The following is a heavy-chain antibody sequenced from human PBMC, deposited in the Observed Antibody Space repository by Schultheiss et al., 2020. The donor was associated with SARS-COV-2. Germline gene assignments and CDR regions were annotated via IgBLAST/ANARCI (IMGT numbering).Heavy chain of an antibody. J-gene: IGHJ4*02. CDR3: ARFSYDYGDYDGDFFDY. D-gene: IGHD4-17*01. V-gene: IGHV1-18*01. CDR2: ISAYNGNT. CDR1: GYTFTSYG. Sequence: ASVKVSCKASGYTFTSYGISWVRQAPGQGLEWMGWISAYNGNTNYAQKLQGRVTMTTDTSTSTAYMELRSLRSDDTAVYYCARFSYDYGDYDGDFFDYWGQGTLVTVAS.